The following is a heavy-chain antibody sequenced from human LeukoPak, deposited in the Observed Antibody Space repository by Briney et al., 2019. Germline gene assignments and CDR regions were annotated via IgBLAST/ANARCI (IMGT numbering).Heavy chain of an antibody. V-gene: IGHV3-30-3*01. J-gene: IGHJ4*02. Sequence: PGGSLRLSCAASGFTFSSYAMHWVRQAPGKGLEWVAVISYDGSNKYYADSVKGRFTISRDNSKNTLYLQMNSLRAEDTAVYYCARAHPGIAAAGTPPPIDYWGQGTLVTVSS. CDR1: GFTFSSYA. CDR2: ISYDGSNK. CDR3: ARAHPGIAAAGTPPPIDY. D-gene: IGHD6-13*01.